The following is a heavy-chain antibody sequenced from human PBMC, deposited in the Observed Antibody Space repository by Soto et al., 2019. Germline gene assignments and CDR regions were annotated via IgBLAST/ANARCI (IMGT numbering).Heavy chain of an antibody. CDR1: GYTFTSYA. CDR2: INAGNGNT. CDR3: ARDIFGYYYDSSGYYYDY. V-gene: IGHV1-3*01. J-gene: IGHJ4*02. Sequence: ASVKVSFKASGYTFTSYAMHWVRQAPGQRLEWMGWINAGNGNTKYSQKFQGRVTITRDTSASTAYMELSSLRSEDTAVYYCARDIFGYYYDSSGYYYDYWGQGTLVTVSS. D-gene: IGHD3-22*01.